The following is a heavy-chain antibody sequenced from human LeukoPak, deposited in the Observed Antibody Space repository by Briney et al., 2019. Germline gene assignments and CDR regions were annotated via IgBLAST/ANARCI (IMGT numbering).Heavy chain of an antibody. CDR2: IRSKTYGRTT. D-gene: IGHD1-26*01. CDR3: TKVEWEQPRS. V-gene: IGHV3-49*04. Sequence: PGGYLRLSCAASGFTFSSYSMNWVRQAPGKGLEWVGFIRSKTYGRTTEYDASEKDRITISRDDSKSIAYLQMNIRKAEDTGVYYCTKVEWEQPRSWGQGTLVTVST. J-gene: IGHJ4*02. CDR1: GFTFSSYS.